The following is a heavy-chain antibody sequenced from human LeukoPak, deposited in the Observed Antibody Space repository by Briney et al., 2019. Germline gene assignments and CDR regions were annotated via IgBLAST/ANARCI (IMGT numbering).Heavy chain of an antibody. CDR2: ISYDGSNK. CDR3: AKAITLVRGVIIGADY. Sequence: GGSLRLSCAASGFSFSNYGMHWVRQAPGKGLEWVAVISYDGSNKYYADSVKGRFTISRDKSKDTLYLQMNSLRAEDTAVYYCAKAITLVRGVIIGADYWGQGALVTVSS. V-gene: IGHV3-30*18. CDR1: GFSFSNYG. D-gene: IGHD3-10*01. J-gene: IGHJ4*02.